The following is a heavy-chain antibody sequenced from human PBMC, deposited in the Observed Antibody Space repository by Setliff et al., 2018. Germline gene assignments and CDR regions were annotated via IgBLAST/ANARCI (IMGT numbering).Heavy chain of an antibody. CDR1: GGSISSSSYY. CDR3: ARGFGYYYDSSGYYFHYGMDV. Sequence: PSETLSLTCTVSGGSISSSSYYWGWIRQPPGKGLEWIGSIYYSGSTNYNPSLKSRVTISVDTSKNQFSLKLSSVTAADTAVYYCARGFGYYYDSSGYYFHYGMDVWGQGTTVTVSS. CDR2: IYYSGST. D-gene: IGHD3-22*01. V-gene: IGHV4-39*07. J-gene: IGHJ6*02.